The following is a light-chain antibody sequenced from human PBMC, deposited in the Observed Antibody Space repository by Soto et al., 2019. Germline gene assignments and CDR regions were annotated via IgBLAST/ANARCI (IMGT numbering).Light chain of an antibody. CDR1: QNIGSR. J-gene: IGKJ4*01. V-gene: IGKV1-5*01. Sequence: DIQMTQSPSTLSASVGDRVAITCRASQNIGSRLAWYQQKPDEAPKLLIYDASSLESGVPLRFGGSGSGTDFTLIISSLQPDDFGTYYCQQCNTPFTFGGGTKVEIK. CDR3: QQCNTPFT. CDR2: DAS.